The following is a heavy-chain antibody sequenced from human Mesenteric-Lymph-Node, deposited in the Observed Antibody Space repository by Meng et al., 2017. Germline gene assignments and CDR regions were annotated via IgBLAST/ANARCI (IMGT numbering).Heavy chain of an antibody. CDR2: LNKDATLP. J-gene: IGHJ5*02. Sequence: GESLKISCAGSGFSFSNYWIHWVRQVPGKGLMWVSRLNKDATLPQYADSVKGRFTISKDNAKNTLYLEMHSLRAEDSAIYYCVRETYWSLDLWGQGTLVTVSS. CDR1: GFSFSNYW. CDR3: VRETYWSLDL. V-gene: IGHV3-74*01. D-gene: IGHD2-15*01.